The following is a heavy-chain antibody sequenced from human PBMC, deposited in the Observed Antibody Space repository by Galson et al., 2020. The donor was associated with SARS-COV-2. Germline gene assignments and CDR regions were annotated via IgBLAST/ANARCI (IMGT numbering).Heavy chain of an antibody. D-gene: IGHD2-2*01. Sequence: GGSLRLSCAASGFTFSSYGMHWVRQAPGKGLEWVAVIWYDGSNKYYADSVKGRFTISRDNSKNTLYLQMNSLRAEDTAVYYCAKDIPAGSAEYYYYGMDVWGQGTTVTVSS. J-gene: IGHJ6*02. V-gene: IGHV3-33*06. CDR3: AKDIPAGSAEYYYYGMDV. CDR1: GFTFSSYG. CDR2: IWYDGSNK.